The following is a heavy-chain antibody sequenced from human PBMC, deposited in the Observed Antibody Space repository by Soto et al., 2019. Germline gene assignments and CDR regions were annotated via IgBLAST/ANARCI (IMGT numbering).Heavy chain of an antibody. CDR2: FYTSATT. CDR1: GGSISSYY. CDR3: ARGEGYCSSTSCYRGNWFDT. V-gene: IGHV4-4*07. D-gene: IGHD2-2*02. J-gene: IGHJ5*01. Sequence: SETLSLTCTVSGGSISSYYWRWIRQPAGKGLEWIGRFYTSATTNYNPSLKSRVTMSLDTSKNQFSLKLSSVTAADTAVYYCARGEGYCSSTSCYRGNWFDTWGQGTLVTF.